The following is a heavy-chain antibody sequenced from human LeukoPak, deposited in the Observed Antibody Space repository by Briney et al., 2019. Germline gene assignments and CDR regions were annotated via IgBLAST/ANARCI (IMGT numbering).Heavy chain of an antibody. CDR2: IYPGDSDT. D-gene: IGHD5-12*01. V-gene: IGHV5-51*01. J-gene: IGHJ4*02. CDR1: GYSFTTYW. Sequence: GESLKISCKSSGYSFTTYWIGWVRQMSGKGLEWMGTIYPGDSDTRYSPSFQGQVTISADKSISTAYLQWSSLKASDTAMYYCARHRPDDSGYDRGLDYWGRGTLVTVSS. CDR3: ARHRPDDSGYDRGLDY.